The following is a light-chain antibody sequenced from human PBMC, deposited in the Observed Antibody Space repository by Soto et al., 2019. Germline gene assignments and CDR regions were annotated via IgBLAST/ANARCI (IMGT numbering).Light chain of an antibody. CDR1: QSISGC. V-gene: IGKV1-5*03. Sequence: DIQMTQSPSTLSASVGDRVTITCRASQSISGCLAWYQQKPGKAPKLLIYKASSLGSGVPSRFSGSGSGTEFTLTISSLRPDDFANYYCQQYNSYSYTFGQGTKLEIK. CDR2: KAS. J-gene: IGKJ2*01. CDR3: QQYNSYSYT.